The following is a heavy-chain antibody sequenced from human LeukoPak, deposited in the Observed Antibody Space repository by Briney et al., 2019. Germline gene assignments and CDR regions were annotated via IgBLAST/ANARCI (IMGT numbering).Heavy chain of an antibody. V-gene: IGHV4-30-4*07. J-gene: IGHJ6*03. CDR2: IYYSGST. Sequence: SETLSLTCAVSGGSISSGGYSWSWIRQPPGKGLEWIGYIYYSGSTYYNPSLKSRVTISVDTSKNQFSLKLSSVTAADTAVYYCARVGNSGSYWAYYYYYMDVWGKGTTVTISS. CDR3: ARVGNSGSYWAYYYYYMDV. CDR1: GGSISSGGYS. D-gene: IGHD1-26*01.